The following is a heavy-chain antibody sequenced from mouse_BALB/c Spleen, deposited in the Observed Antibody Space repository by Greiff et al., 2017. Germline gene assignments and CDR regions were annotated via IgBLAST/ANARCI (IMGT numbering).Heavy chain of an antibody. V-gene: IGHV5-2*01. CDR2: INSDGGST. J-gene: IGHJ3*01. CDR3: ASLYGNYAWFAY. Sequence: EVQLQQSGGGLVQPGESLKLSCESNEYEFPSHDMSWVRKTPEKRLELVAAINSDGGSTYYPDTMERRFIISRDNTKKTLYLQMSSLRSEDTALYYCASLYGNYAWFAYWGQGTLVTVSA. D-gene: IGHD2-1*01. CDR1: EYEFPSHD.